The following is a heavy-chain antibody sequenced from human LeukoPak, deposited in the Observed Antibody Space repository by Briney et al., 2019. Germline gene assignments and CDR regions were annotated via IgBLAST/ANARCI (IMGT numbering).Heavy chain of an antibody. CDR1: GGSISSYY. Sequence: PSETLSLTCTVSGGSISSYYWSWIRQPPGKGLEWIGYIYYSGSTNYNPSLKSRVTISVDTSKNQFSLKLSSVTAADTAVYYCARGRLWFGEFNAFDIWGQGTMVTVPS. V-gene: IGHV4-59*01. J-gene: IGHJ3*02. CDR3: ARGRLWFGEFNAFDI. CDR2: IYYSGST. D-gene: IGHD3-10*01.